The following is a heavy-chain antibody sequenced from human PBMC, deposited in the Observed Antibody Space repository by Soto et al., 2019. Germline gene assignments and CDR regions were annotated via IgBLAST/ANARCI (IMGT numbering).Heavy chain of an antibody. V-gene: IGHV3-23*01. J-gene: IGHJ4*02. Sequence: PGGSLRLSCAASGFTFSSYAMSWVRQAPGKGLEWVSVISGSDGGTYHADSVKGRFTISRDNSKNTLYLQMNNLRAEDTAIYYCAKVQAYSSSWLDYWGQGTLVTVSS. CDR3: AKVQAYSSSWLDY. CDR2: ISGSDGGT. CDR1: GFTFSSYA. D-gene: IGHD6-13*01.